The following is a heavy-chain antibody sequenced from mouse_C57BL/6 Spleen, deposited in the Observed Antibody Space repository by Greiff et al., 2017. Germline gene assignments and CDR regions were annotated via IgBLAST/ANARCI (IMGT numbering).Heavy chain of an antibody. CDR2: ISSGSSTI. CDR1: GFTFSDYG. Sequence: EVMLVESGGGLVKPGGSLKLSCAASGFTFSDYGMHWVRQAPEKGLEWVAYISSGSSTIYYADTVKGRFTLSRDNAKNTLFLQVTRLRSEDTAMYYCARRGYGSSLGYAMDYWGQGTSVTVSS. V-gene: IGHV5-17*01. J-gene: IGHJ4*01. D-gene: IGHD1-1*01. CDR3: ARRGYGSSLGYAMDY.